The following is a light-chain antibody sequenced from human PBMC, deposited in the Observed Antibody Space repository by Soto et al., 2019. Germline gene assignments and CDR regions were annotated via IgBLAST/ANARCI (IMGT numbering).Light chain of an antibody. CDR3: QHYGSSFAT. V-gene: IGKV3-20*01. CDR1: QSVSRN. Sequence: EIVLTQSPGLLSLSPGERATLSCRASQSVSRNLAWYRQTPGQAPRLLIYSASTRATDTPARFSGGGSGTDFNLTISRVEPADFAVYYCQHYGSSFATFGQGTQV. CDR2: SAS. J-gene: IGKJ1*01.